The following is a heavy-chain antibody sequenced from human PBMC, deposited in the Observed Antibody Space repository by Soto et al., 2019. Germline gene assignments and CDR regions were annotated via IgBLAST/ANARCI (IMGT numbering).Heavy chain of an antibody. CDR1: GFTFSNYA. Sequence: GGSLRLSCAASGFTFSNYAMNWVRQAPGKGLEWVSTISGSSGSAYYADSVKGRFTISRDNSKYTLYLQMNSLRAEDTAVYYWAKVPLRPYYFDDWGQGALVTVSS. V-gene: IGHV3-23*01. CDR3: AKVPLRPYYFDD. D-gene: IGHD4-17*01. CDR2: ISGSSGSA. J-gene: IGHJ4*02.